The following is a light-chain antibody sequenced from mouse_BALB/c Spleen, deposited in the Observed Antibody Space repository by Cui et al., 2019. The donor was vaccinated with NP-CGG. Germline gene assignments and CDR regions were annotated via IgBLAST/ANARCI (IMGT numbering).Light chain of an antibody. CDR2: GTN. Sequence: QAVLTQESAFTTSLGETVTLTCRSSTGAVTTSNYANWVQEKPDHLVTGLIGGTNNRVPGVPARFSGSLIGDKAALTITGTQTEDEAIYFCALWYSNHWVFGGGTKLTVL. CDR3: ALWYSNHWV. CDR1: TGAVTTSNY. J-gene: IGLJ1*01. V-gene: IGLV1*01.